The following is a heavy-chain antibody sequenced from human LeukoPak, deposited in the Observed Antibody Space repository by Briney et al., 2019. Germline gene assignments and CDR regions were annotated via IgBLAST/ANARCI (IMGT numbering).Heavy chain of an antibody. CDR1: GYTFTGYY. J-gene: IGHJ5*02. CDR3: ARGTVVMVYSIQENWLDP. D-gene: IGHD2-8*01. CDR2: INPNSGGT. Sequence: ASVKVSCKASGYTFTGYYMHWVRQAPGQGLEWMGWINPNSGGTNYAQKFQGRVTMTTDTSTSTAYMELKSLRSDDTAVYYCARGTVVMVYSIQENWLDPWGQGTLVTVSS. V-gene: IGHV1-2*02.